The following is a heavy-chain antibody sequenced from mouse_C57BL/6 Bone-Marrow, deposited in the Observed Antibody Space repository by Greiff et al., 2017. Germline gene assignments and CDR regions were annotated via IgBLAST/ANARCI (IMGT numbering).Heavy chain of an antibody. V-gene: IGHV1-47*01. CDR2: FHPYNDDT. CDR1: GYTFTTYP. D-gene: IGHD4-1*01. CDR3: ARLNWDVGCFDY. J-gene: IGHJ2*01. Sequence: QVHVKQSGAELVKPGASVKMSCKASGYTFTTYPIEWVKQNHGKSLEWIGNFHPYNDDTKYNEKFKGKATLTVEKSSSTVYLELSRLTSVDSAVYDCARLNWDVGCFDYWGQGTTLTVSS.